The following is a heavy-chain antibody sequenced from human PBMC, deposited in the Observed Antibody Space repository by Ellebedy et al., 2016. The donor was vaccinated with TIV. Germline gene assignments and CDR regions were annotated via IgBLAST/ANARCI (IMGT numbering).Heavy chain of an antibody. CDR3: ARDPGGGGDFGDNWFDP. CDR1: GVIVSDYF. V-gene: IGHV3-66*01. Sequence: GGSLRLSCEASGVIVSDYFMNWVRQAPGKGLEWVSVLYPDAKTNYTDSVNGRFIVSRDSSKNTLYLQMNRLTAEDTAVYYCARDPGGGGDFGDNWFDPWGQGTLVTVSS. D-gene: IGHD2-21*01. J-gene: IGHJ5*02. CDR2: LYPDAKT.